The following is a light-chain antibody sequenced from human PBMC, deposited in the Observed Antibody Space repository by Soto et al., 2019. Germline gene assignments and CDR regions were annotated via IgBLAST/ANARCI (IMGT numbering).Light chain of an antibody. CDR2: GAS. V-gene: IGKV3-15*01. Sequence: EIVMTQSPATLSVSPGERATLSCRASQSVSSNLAWYQQKPVQAPRLLIYGASTRATGIPARFSGSGSGTEFTLNISSLQSEDFAIYFCQQYNNWPPDRTFGQGTKVEIK. J-gene: IGKJ1*01. CDR3: QQYNNWPPDRT. CDR1: QSVSSN.